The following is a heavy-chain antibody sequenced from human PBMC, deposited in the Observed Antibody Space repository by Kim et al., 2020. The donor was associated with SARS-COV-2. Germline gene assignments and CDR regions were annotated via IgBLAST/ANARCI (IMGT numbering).Heavy chain of an antibody. CDR1: GGSISSGGYY. CDR2: IYYSGST. Sequence: SETPSLTCTVSGGSISSGGYYWSWIRQHPGKGLEWIGYIYYSGSTYYNPSLKSRVTISVDTSKNQFSLKLSSVTAADTAVYYCAREWQGWFDPWGQGTLVTVSS. J-gene: IGHJ5*02. V-gene: IGHV4-31*03. CDR3: AREWQGWFDP.